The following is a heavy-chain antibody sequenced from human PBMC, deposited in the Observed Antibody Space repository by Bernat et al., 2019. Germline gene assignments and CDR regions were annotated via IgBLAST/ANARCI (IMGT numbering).Heavy chain of an antibody. CDR2: IGTAGDP. V-gene: IGHV3-13*05. D-gene: IGHD6-13*01. Sequence: EVQLVESGGGLVRPGGSLRLSCAASGFTFSTYDMHWVRQATGKGLEWVSAIGTAGDPYYPGSVKGRFTISRENAKNSLYLQMNSLRAGDTAVYYCARGASATDRRGDWFDPWGQGTLVTVSS. J-gene: IGHJ5*02. CDR1: GFTFSTYD. CDR3: ARGASATDRRGDWFDP.